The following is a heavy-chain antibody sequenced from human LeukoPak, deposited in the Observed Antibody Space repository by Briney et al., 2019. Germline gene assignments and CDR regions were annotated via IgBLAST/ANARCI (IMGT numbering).Heavy chain of an antibody. Sequence: PGGSLRLSCVDSGFSVRDYYMSWIRQAPGKGLEWVSYISSSGSTIYYADSVKGRFTISRDNAKNSLYLQMNSLRAEDTAVYYCARAPITIFGFPRGYWGQGTLVTVSS. CDR1: GFSVRDYY. CDR3: ARAPITIFGFPRGY. D-gene: IGHD3-3*01. J-gene: IGHJ4*02. V-gene: IGHV3-11*04. CDR2: ISSSGSTI.